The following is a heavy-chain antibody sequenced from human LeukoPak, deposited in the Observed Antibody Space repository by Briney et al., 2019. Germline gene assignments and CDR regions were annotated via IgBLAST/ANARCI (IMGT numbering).Heavy chain of an antibody. Sequence: GASVKVSCKASGYTFTSYGISWVRQAPGQGLEWMGWISAYNGNTDYAQKLQGRVTMTTDTSTSTAHTELRSLRSDDTAVYYCARDYRGEFWSGYYTYYFDYWGQGTLVTVSS. CDR3: ARDYRGEFWSGYYTYYFDY. D-gene: IGHD3-3*01. J-gene: IGHJ4*02. CDR1: GYTFTSYG. V-gene: IGHV1-18*01. CDR2: ISAYNGNT.